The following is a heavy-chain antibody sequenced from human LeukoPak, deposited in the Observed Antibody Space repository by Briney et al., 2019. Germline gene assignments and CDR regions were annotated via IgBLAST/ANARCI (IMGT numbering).Heavy chain of an antibody. J-gene: IGHJ4*02. CDR1: GFTFSNYA. CDR2: TSGSGDGT. Sequence: GSLRLSCAASGFTFSNYAMSWVRQAPGKGLEWVSGTSGSGDGTYYGDSVKGRFTISRDNSKNTLYLQMSSLRAEDTAVYYCAKEKQRNFDYWGQGTLVTVSS. CDR3: AKEKQRNFDY. V-gene: IGHV3-23*01.